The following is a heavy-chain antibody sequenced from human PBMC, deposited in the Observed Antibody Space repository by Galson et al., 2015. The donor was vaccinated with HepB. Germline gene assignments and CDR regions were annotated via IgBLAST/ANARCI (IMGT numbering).Heavy chain of an antibody. D-gene: IGHD6-19*01. CDR1: GFTFSSYA. CDR2: ISYDGSNK. V-gene: IGHV3-30*04. CDR3: AGVAVAGDFDY. J-gene: IGHJ4*02. Sequence: SLRLSCAASGFTFSSYAMHWVRQAPGKGLEWVAVISYDGSNKYYADSVKGRFTISRDNSKNTLYLQMNSLRAEDTAVYYCAGVAVAGDFDYWGQGTLVTVSS.